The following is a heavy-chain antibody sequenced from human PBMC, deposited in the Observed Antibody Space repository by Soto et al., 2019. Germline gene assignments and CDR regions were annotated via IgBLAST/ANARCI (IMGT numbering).Heavy chain of an antibody. V-gene: IGHV3-53*05. Sequence: GGSLRLSCAASGFTVSSKYMSWVRQAPGKGLERDTIIQSGGPTYYADYMKGRFTITRDNSKNTLYQQMNSQRAEEKAMYYCARDGRPVTSYYFDYWGQGTLVTVSS. CDR1: GFTVSSKY. D-gene: IGHD4-17*01. CDR2: IQSGGPT. J-gene: IGHJ4*02. CDR3: ARDGRPVTSYYFDY.